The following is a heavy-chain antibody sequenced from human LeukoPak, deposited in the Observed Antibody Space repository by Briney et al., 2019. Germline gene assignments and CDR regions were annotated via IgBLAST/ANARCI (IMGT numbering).Heavy chain of an antibody. CDR2: IYYSGST. D-gene: IGHD3-10*01. Sequence: SETLSLTCTVSGGSISSYYWSWIRQPPGKGLEWIGYIYYSGSTNYNPSLKGRVTISVDTSKNQFSLKLSSVTAADTAVYYCARALWFGDTLYYYYYMDVWGKGTTVTVSS. J-gene: IGHJ6*03. V-gene: IGHV4-59*12. CDR3: ARALWFGDTLYYYYYMDV. CDR1: GGSISSYY.